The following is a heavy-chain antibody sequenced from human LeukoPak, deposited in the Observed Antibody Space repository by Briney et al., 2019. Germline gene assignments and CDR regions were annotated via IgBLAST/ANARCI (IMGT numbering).Heavy chain of an antibody. CDR1: GYTFTIYG. CDR3: AREGDYRSYFDY. J-gene: IGHJ4*02. Sequence: SVTVSFKGSGYTFTIYGISWVRQAPGQGREGVGWISAYNGNTNYAQKLQGRVTMTTDTSTSTAYMELRSLRSDDTAVYYCAREGDYRSYFDYWGQGTLVTVSS. D-gene: IGHD4-11*01. V-gene: IGHV1-18*01. CDR2: ISAYNGNT.